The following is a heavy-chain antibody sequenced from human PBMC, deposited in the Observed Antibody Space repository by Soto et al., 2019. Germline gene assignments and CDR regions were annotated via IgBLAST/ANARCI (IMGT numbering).Heavy chain of an antibody. J-gene: IGHJ4*02. CDR1: GLTFTRIG. CDR2: ISSTTNYI. CDR3: ARESEDLTSNFDY. Sequence: EVQLVESGGGLVKPGGSLSLSCAASGLTFTRIGITWVRQVQGRGLEWVSSISSTTNYIYYGDSMKGRFTISRDNAKNSLYLEMNSLRAEDTAVYYCARESEDLTSNFDYWGQGTLVTVSS. V-gene: IGHV3-21*06.